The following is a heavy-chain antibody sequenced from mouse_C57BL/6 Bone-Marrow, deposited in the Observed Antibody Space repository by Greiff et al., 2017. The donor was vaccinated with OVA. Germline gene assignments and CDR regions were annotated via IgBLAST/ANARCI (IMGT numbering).Heavy chain of an antibody. D-gene: IGHD1-1*01. CDR3: ARERAYYYGSRDFDY. Sequence: QVQLKQPGAELVRPGAYVKLSCKASGYNFTRHRLDWVKQRPGQGLEWIGNIYPSDSETHYNQKFKDKATLTVDKSSSTAYMQLSSLTSEDSAVYYCARERAYYYGSRDFDYWGQGTTLTVSS. V-gene: IGHV1-61*01. J-gene: IGHJ2*01. CDR2: IYPSDSET. CDR1: GYNFTRHR.